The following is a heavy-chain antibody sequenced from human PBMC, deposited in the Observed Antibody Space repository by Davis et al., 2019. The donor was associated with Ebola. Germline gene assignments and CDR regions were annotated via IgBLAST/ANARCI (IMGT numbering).Heavy chain of an antibody. J-gene: IGHJ5*02. Sequence: GESLKISCVVSGYTVGSDFMFWARQAPGKGLEWLSMSHSASGIFYADSVRGRFTISADTSKNMLLLQMNNLRVDDTAVYYCATRGPWGQGTLVTVSS. CDR1: GYTVGSDF. CDR3: ATRGP. V-gene: IGHV3-53*01. D-gene: IGHD3-10*01. CDR2: SHSASGI.